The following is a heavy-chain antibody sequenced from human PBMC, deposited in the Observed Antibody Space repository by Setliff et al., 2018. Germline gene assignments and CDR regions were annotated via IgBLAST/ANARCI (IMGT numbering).Heavy chain of an antibody. CDR3: ARGGITMIVV. CDR2: IYHSGST. Sequence: PSETLSLTCAVSGGSISSGGYSWSWIRQPPGKGLEWIGYIYHSGSTYYNPSLKSRVTISVDRSKNQFSLKLSSVTAADTAVYYCARGGITMIVVWGQGTLVTVPQ. J-gene: IGHJ4*02. D-gene: IGHD3-22*01. CDR1: GGSISSGGYS. V-gene: IGHV4-30-2*01.